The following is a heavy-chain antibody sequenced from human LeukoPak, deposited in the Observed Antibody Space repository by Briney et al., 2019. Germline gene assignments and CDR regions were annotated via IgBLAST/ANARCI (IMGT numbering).Heavy chain of an antibody. V-gene: IGHV1-18*01. CDR3: ATQPPGASGIYYFYIDV. CDR2: ISTYNGNT. Sequence: GASVKVSCKASGYTFTSHGISWVRQAPGQGLEWMGWISTYNGNTNYAQKLQGRVSMTTDTSTSTAYMELSSLRSEDTAVYYCATQPPGASGIYYFYIDVWGKGTTVTISS. J-gene: IGHJ6*03. CDR1: GYTFTSHG. D-gene: IGHD1-14*01.